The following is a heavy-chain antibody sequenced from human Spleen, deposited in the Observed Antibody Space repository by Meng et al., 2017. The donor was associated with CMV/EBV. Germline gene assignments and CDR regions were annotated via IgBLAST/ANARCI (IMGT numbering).Heavy chain of an antibody. V-gene: IGHV4-39*07. CDR3: ARDPVHYDSSSVTDY. Sequence: QLQLQESGPGLGKPSETLSLTCTVSGGSISSSSYYWGWIRQPPGKGLEWIGSIYYSGSTYYNPSLKSRVTISVDTSKNQFSLKLSSVTAADTAVYYCARDPVHYDSSSVTDYWGQGTLVTVSS. CDR1: GGSISSSSYY. J-gene: IGHJ4*02. D-gene: IGHD3-22*01. CDR2: IYYSGST.